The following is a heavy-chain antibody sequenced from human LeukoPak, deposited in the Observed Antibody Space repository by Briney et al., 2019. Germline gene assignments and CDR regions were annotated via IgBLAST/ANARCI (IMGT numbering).Heavy chain of an antibody. J-gene: IGHJ5*02. CDR1: GGSISSYY. Sequence: SETLSLTCTVSGGSISSYYWNWIRQPPAKGLEWIGYIYYSGTTNYNPSLKSRVSMSVDTSKNQFSLKLSSVTAADTAVYYCARGIFNSGYYRINWFDPWGQGTLVTVSS. V-gene: IGHV4-59*01. CDR2: IYYSGTT. CDR3: ARGIFNSGYYRINWFDP. D-gene: IGHD3-22*01.